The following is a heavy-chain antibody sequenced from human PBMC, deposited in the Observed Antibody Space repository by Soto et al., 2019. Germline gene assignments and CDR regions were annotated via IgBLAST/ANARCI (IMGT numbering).Heavy chain of an antibody. Sequence: GSLRLSSAASGFTFSSYAMSWVRQAPGKGLEWVSAISGSGGSTYYADSVKGRFTISRDNSKNTLYLQMNSLRDEDTAVYYCAKDDASVAAAGGDFDYWGQGTLVTVYS. V-gene: IGHV3-23*01. CDR1: GFTFSSYA. CDR2: ISGSGGST. J-gene: IGHJ4*02. CDR3: AKDDASVAAAGGDFDY. D-gene: IGHD6-13*01.